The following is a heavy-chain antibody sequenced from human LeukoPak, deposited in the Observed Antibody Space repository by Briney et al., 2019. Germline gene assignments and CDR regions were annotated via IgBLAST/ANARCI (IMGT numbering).Heavy chain of an antibody. D-gene: IGHD2-2*01. CDR1: GGSISSGDYY. CDR3: ARGVVPAALSSWFDP. CDR2: IYYSGST. J-gene: IGHJ5*02. V-gene: IGHV4-61*08. Sequence: PSETLSLTCTVSGGSISSGDYYWSWIRQPPGKGLEWIGYIYYSGSTNYNPSLKSRVTISVDTSKNQFSLKLSSVTAADTAVYYCARGVVPAALSSWFDPWGQGTLVTVSS.